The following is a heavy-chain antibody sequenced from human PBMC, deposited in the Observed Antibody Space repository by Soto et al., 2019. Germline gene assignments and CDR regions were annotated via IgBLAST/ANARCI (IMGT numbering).Heavy chain of an antibody. J-gene: IGHJ6*02. CDR2: IIPIFGTA. D-gene: IGHD6-13*01. CDR3: ARIAAESDYYYYYGMDV. CDR1: GGTFSSYA. V-gene: IGHV1-69*06. Sequence: QVQLVQSGAEVKKPGSSVKVSCKASGGTFSSYAISWVRQAPGQGLEWMGGIIPIFGTANYAQKFQGRVTITADKYTSTAYMELSSMRSEDTAVYYCARIAAESDYYYYYGMDVWGQGTTVTVSS.